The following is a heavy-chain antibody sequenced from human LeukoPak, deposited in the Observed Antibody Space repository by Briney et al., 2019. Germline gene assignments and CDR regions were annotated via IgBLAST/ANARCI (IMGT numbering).Heavy chain of an antibody. CDR2: INHSGST. CDR1: GGSFSGYY. J-gene: IGHJ5*02. Sequence: SETLSLTCAVYGGSFSGYYWSWIRQPPGKGLEWIEEINHSGSTNYNPSLKSRVTISVDRSKNQFSLKLSSVTAADTAVYYCARDLRRGGWFDPWGQGTLVTVSS. V-gene: IGHV4-34*01. CDR3: ARDLRRGGWFDP. D-gene: IGHD3-10*01.